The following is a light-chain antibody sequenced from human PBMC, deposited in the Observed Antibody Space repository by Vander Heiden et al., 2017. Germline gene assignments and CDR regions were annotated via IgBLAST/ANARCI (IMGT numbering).Light chain of an antibody. CDR3: MQGTHWPPYT. CDR1: RSLVYSDGNTY. CDR2: TVS. V-gene: IGKV2-30*01. Sequence: AVMTQSPLSLHVSLGQPASISCRSTRSLVYSDGNTYLSWFQQRPGQSPRGLIYTVSNRDSGVPDRFIGSGSGTDFTLKISRVEAEDVGVYYCMQGTHWPPYTFGQGTKLEIK. J-gene: IGKJ2*01.